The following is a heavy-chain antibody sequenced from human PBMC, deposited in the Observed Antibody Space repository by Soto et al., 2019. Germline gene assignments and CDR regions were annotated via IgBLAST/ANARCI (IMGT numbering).Heavy chain of an antibody. J-gene: IGHJ5*02. CDR1: GFPFSSYG. D-gene: IGHD2-15*01. CDR3: ARGVGYCSGGSCYSSPHWFDP. V-gene: IGHV3-33*01. Sequence: PGGSLTLSCAASGFPFSSYGMHWVRQAPGKGLEWVAVIWYDGSNKYYADSVKGRFTISRDNSKNTLYLQMNSLRAEDTAVYYCARGVGYCSGGSCYSSPHWFDPWGQGTLVTVSS. CDR2: IWYDGSNK.